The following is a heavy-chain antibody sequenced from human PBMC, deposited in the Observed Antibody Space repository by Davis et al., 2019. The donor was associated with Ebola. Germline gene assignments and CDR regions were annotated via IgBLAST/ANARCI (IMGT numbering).Heavy chain of an antibody. Sequence: GGSLRLSCAASGFTFSSYSMNWVRQAPGKGLEWVSSISSSSSYIYYADSVKGRFTISRDNAKNSLYLQMNSLRAGDTAVYYCARTGSMARGVLYYYYGIDVWGKGTTVTVSS. D-gene: IGHD3-10*01. CDR2: ISSSSSYI. CDR3: ARTGSMARGVLYYYYGIDV. CDR1: GFTFSSYS. V-gene: IGHV3-21*01. J-gene: IGHJ6*04.